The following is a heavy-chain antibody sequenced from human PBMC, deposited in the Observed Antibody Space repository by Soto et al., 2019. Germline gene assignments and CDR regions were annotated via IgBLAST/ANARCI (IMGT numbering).Heavy chain of an antibody. Sequence: QVQLVQSGAEVKKPGASVKVSCTASGYSVLSYGFSWVRQAPGQGLEWMGYINTETGNTFYAQRLQGRVTMTTNTPTNSAYMGLRRLTSYDTAVYFCVRDLPNSNLDFWGQGTLITIS. V-gene: IGHV1-18*01. D-gene: IGHD2-8*01. CDR2: INTETGNT. J-gene: IGHJ4*02. CDR3: VRDLPNSNLDF. CDR1: GYSVLSYG.